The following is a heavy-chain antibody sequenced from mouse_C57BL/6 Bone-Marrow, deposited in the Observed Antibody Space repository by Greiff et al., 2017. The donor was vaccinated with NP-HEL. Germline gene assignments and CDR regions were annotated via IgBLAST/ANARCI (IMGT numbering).Heavy chain of an antibody. D-gene: IGHD2-4*01. CDR1: GFNIKDDY. CDR3: TNDYDGFAY. CDR2: IDPENGDT. V-gene: IGHV14-4*01. Sequence: VQLQQSGAELVRPGASVKLSCTASGFNIKDDYMHWVKQRPEQGLEWIGWIDPENGDTEYASKFQGKATITADTSSNTAYLQRSSLTSEDTAVYYCTNDYDGFAYWGQGTLVTVSA. J-gene: IGHJ3*01.